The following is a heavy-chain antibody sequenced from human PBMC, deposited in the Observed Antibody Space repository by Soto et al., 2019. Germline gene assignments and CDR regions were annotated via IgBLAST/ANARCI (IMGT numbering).Heavy chain of an antibody. J-gene: IGHJ6*02. CDR3: ASSSTVALRGYYYYGMDV. CDR2: IWYDGSNK. D-gene: IGHD3-10*01. CDR1: GFTFSSYG. V-gene: IGHV3-33*01. Sequence: QVQLVESGGGVVQPGRSLRLSCAASGFTFSSYGMHWVRQAPGKGLEWVAVIWYDGSNKYYADSVKGRFTISRDNSKNTLYLQMTSLRAEDTAVYYCASSSTVALRGYYYYGMDVWGQGTTVTVSS.